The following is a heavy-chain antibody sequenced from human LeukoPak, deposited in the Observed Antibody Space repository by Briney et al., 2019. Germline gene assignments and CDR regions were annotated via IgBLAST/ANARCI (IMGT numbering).Heavy chain of an antibody. CDR2: ISWNSGSI. J-gene: IGHJ4*02. Sequence: PGGSLRLSCAASGFTFDDYAMHWVRQAPGKGLEWVSGISWNSGSIGYADSVKGRFTISRDNAKNSLYLQMNSLRAEDTAVYYCATRGWYFDYWGQGTLVTDSS. V-gene: IGHV3-9*01. D-gene: IGHD2-15*01. CDR1: GFTFDDYA. CDR3: ATRGWYFDY.